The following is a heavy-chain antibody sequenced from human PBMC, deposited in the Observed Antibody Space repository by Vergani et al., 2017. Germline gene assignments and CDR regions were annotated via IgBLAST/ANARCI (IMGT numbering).Heavy chain of an antibody. D-gene: IGHD3-22*01. CDR3: AKGSRIVVAESID. J-gene: IGHJ4*02. CDR2: IRNKANDYTT. V-gene: IGHV3-72*01. Sequence: EVQVVESGGGLVQPGGSLRLSCAASGFIFSDHYMDWVRQAPGKGLEWVGRIRNKANDYTTQYAASVKGRFTISRDNSKNTLYLQMNSLRAEDTAVYYCAKGSRIVVAESIDWGQGTLVTVSS. CDR1: GFIFSDHY.